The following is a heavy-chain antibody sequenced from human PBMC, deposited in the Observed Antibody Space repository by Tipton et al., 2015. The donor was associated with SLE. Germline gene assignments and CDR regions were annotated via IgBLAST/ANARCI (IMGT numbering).Heavy chain of an antibody. V-gene: IGHV4-31*03. CDR3: ARGAPSYYYYMDV. J-gene: IGHJ6*03. Sequence: GLVKPSQILSLTCTVSGGSISNGGYYWSWVRQHPGKGLEWIGYIYYTGTTYYNPSLKSRLTMSVDTSKNLFSLELSSVTAADTAVYYCARGAPSYYYYMDVWGEGTTVTVSS. CDR2: IYYTGTT. CDR1: GGSISNGGYY.